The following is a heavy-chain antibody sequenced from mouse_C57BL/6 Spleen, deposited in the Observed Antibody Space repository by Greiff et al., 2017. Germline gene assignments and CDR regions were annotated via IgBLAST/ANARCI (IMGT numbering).Heavy chain of an antibody. CDR2: IDPETGGT. CDR3: TRRGDHYGNSRFDT. D-gene: IGHD2-1*01. CDR1: GYTFTDYE. Sequence: VQLQQSGAELVRPGASVTLSCKASGYTFTDYEMHWVKQTPVHGLEWIGAIDPETGGTAYNQKFKGKAILTADKSSSTAYMELRSLTSEDSAVYYCTRRGDHYGNSRFDTGVQGTPLPLPS. V-gene: IGHV1-15*01. J-gene: IGHJ2*01.